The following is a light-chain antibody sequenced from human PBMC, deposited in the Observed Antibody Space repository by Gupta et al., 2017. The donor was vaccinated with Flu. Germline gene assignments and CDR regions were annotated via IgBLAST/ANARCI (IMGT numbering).Light chain of an antibody. CDR2: DDT. CDR3: QVWARAGGRV. J-gene: IGLJ3*02. Sequence: PVQAARVVCRGDAIASRTGQRQRRGLGQCPVLVVYDDTTRPSGIPVGFYGSNSGITATLTISRVEVGDEADYSCQVWARAGGRVFGGGTKLTVL. CDR1: AIASRT. V-gene: IGLV3-21*02.